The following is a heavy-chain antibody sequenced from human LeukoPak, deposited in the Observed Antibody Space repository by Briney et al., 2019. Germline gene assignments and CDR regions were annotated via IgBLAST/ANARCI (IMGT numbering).Heavy chain of an antibody. CDR1: GFIFSDHW. J-gene: IGHJ4*02. CDR2: INNDGSST. CDR3: VRERNNFWSGHHSIFDS. Sequence: GGSLRLSCAASGFIFSDHWMHWVRQAPGKGLVWLSRINNDGSSTIYADSVKGRFTFSRDNAENTLFLEMSSLRVEDTAVYYCVRERNNFWSGHHSIFDSWGEGTLVTVSS. D-gene: IGHD3-3*01. V-gene: IGHV3-74*01.